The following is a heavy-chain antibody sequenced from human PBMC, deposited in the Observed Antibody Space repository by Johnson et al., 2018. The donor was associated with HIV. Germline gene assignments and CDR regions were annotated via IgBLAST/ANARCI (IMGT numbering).Heavy chain of an antibody. CDR2: IYSGGST. V-gene: IGHV3-66*01. CDR1: GFAVSSAY. J-gene: IGHJ3*02. Sequence: VQLVESGGGLVQPGGSLRLSCAASGFAVSSAYMSWVRQAPGKGLECVSVIYSGGSTYYADSVKGRFTISRDNSKNTLYLQMNSLRAEDTAVYYCAREWYGVRGVNDAFDIWGQGTMVTVSS. D-gene: IGHD3-10*01. CDR3: AREWYGVRGVNDAFDI.